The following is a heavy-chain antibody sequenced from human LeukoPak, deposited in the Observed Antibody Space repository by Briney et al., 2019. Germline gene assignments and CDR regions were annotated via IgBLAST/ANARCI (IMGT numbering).Heavy chain of an antibody. CDR3: AKGLAVAGAYALIYFDY. CDR2: ISYDGSNK. CDR1: GFTFSSYG. Sequence: GRSLRLSCGVSGFTFSSYGMHWGRQAPGKGLEWVAVISYDGSNKYYADSVKGRFTISRDNSKNTLYLQMNSLRAEDTAVYYCAKGLAVAGAYALIYFDYWGQGTLVTVSS. J-gene: IGHJ4*02. V-gene: IGHV3-30*18. D-gene: IGHD6-19*01.